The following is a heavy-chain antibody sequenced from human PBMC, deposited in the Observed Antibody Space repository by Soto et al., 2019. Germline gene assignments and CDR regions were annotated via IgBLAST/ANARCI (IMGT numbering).Heavy chain of an antibody. CDR3: ARGARTYYYDSSGYYYPLPGDY. CDR1: GYSFTSYW. CDR2: IYPGDSDT. V-gene: IGHV5-51*01. D-gene: IGHD3-22*01. J-gene: IGHJ4*02. Sequence: GESLKISCKGSGYSFTSYWIGWVRQMPGKGLEWMGIIYPGDSDTRYSPSFQGQVTISADKSISTAYLQWSSLKASDTAMYYCARGARTYYYDSSGYYYPLPGDYWGQGTLVTVSS.